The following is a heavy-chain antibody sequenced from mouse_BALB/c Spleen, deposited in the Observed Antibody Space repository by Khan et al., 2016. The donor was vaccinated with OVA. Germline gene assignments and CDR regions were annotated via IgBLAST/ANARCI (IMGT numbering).Heavy chain of an antibody. V-gene: IGHV14-3*02. CDR1: GFNIKDTY. J-gene: IGHJ1*01. CDR3: ARPSYDPRDFEV. Sequence: VQLKESGAELVKPGASVKLSCTASGFNIKDTYLHWVKQRPEQGLEWIGRIAPANGNTKYDQKFQGKATLTSDTSSNTAYLQLNSLTSDDTAVYYCARPSYDPRDFEVWGAGTTVTVSS. CDR2: IAPANGNT. D-gene: IGHD2-3*01.